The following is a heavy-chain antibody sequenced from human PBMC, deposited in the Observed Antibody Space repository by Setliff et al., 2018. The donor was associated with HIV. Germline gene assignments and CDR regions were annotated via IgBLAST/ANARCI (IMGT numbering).Heavy chain of an antibody. Sequence: SETLSLTCAVYGGSFSAYHWSWIHQTPGKGLEWLGEINRSGSTAYNLALESRVSMSIDTSKNQFSLKLTSVTAADTAIYYCARGRDYTGSWFRPFYLDFWGHGNLVTVSS. CDR2: INRSGST. V-gene: IGHV4-34*01. D-gene: IGHD3-3*01. J-gene: IGHJ4*01. CDR3: ARGRDYTGSWFRPFYLDF. CDR1: GGSFSAYH.